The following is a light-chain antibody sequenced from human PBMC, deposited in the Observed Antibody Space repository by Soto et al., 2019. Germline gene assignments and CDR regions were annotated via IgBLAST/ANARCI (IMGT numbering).Light chain of an antibody. J-gene: IGKJ2*01. Sequence: EIVLTQSPGTLSLSPGERATLSCRASQSVSSSYLAWYQQKPGQAPRLLIYGASSRATGIPDRFSGSGSGTDFTLTISRLEPEDSATYYCQQRNSYPRTFGQGTKVDIK. CDR3: QQRNSYPRT. CDR1: QSVSSSY. V-gene: IGKV3-20*01. CDR2: GAS.